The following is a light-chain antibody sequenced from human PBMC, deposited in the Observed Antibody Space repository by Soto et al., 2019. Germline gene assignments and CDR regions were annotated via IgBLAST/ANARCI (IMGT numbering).Light chain of an antibody. CDR3: QQYNTWPRT. J-gene: IGKJ1*01. CDR1: QSVSSN. Sequence: EIVRTQSPATLSVSPGERATLSCRASQSVSSNLAWYQQKPGQAPRLLIFGATTRATSIPAMFTGRRSGTEFTLNIRSLQSEDLAVYDCQQYNTWPRTVGPGTKVDIK. CDR2: GAT. V-gene: IGKV3-15*01.